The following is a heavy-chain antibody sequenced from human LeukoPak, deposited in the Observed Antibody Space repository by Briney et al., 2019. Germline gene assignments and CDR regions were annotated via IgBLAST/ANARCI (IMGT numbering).Heavy chain of an antibody. J-gene: IGHJ3*02. Sequence: SETLSLTCAVYGESFSGYYWSWIRQPPGKGLEWIGEINHSGSTNYNPSLKSRVTISVDTSKNQFSLKLSSVTAADTAVYYCARVGLWFGEVHAFDIWGQGTMVTVSS. D-gene: IGHD3-10*01. CDR1: GESFSGYY. V-gene: IGHV4-34*01. CDR2: INHSGST. CDR3: ARVGLWFGEVHAFDI.